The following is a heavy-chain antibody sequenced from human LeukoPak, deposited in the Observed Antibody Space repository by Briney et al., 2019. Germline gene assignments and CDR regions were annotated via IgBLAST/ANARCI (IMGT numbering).Heavy chain of an antibody. CDR2: IWYDGSNK. J-gene: IGHJ4*02. CDR1: GFTFSGYG. CDR3: ARDAGAINRGFDY. D-gene: IGHD1-14*01. V-gene: IGHV3-33*01. Sequence: PGGSLRLSCAASGFTFSGYGMHWVRQAPGKGLGWVAVIWYDGSNKYYADSVKGRFTISRDNSKNTLYLQMNSLRAEDTAVYYCARDAGAINRGFDYWGQGALVTVSS.